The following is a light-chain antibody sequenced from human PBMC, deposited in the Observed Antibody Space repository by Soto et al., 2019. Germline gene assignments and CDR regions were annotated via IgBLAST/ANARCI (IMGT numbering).Light chain of an antibody. J-gene: IGKJ5*01. Sequence: LTQSPGTLSLSPGERATLSCRASRTVSNDYLAWYQQKPGQAPRLLINGASRRATGIPDRFSGSGSGTDFTLTISRLEPEDSAVYYCQQFHTSFTIIFGQGTRLEIK. V-gene: IGKV3-20*01. CDR3: QQFHTSFTII. CDR2: GAS. CDR1: RTVSNDY.